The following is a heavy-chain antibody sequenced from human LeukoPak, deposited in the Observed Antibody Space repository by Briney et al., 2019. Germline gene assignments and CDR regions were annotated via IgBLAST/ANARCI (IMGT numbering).Heavy chain of an antibody. CDR2: MNPNSGNT. CDR3: ARGYCISTTCYNDFDY. V-gene: IGHV1-8*01. J-gene: IGHJ4*02. Sequence: ASVKVSCKASGYTFTSYDINWVRQATGQGLEWMGWMNPNSGNTGYAQKFQGRVTMTRNTSISTAYMELSSLRSEDTAVYYCARGYCISTTCYNDFDYWGQGTLVTVSS. CDR1: GYTFTSYD. D-gene: IGHD2-2*02.